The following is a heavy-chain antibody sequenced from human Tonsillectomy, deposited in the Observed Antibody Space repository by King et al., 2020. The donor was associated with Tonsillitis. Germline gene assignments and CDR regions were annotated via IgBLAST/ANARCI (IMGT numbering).Heavy chain of an antibody. CDR1: GGSISSSSYY. Sequence: QLQESGPGLVKPSETLSLTCTVSGGSISSSSYYWGWIRQPPGKGLEWIGSIYYSGSTYYNPSLKSRVTISVDTSKNHFSMKLSSVTAADTAVYYCGTMIVVATAEYFQHWGQGTLVTVSS. J-gene: IGHJ1*01. V-gene: IGHV4-39*07. CDR2: IYYSGST. CDR3: GTMIVVATAEYFQH. D-gene: IGHD3-22*01.